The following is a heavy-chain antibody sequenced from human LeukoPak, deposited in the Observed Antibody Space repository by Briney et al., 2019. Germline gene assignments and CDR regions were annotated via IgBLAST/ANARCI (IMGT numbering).Heavy chain of an antibody. J-gene: IGHJ4*02. Sequence: GGSLRLSCAASGFTFSSYAMRWVRQAPGKGLEWVAVISYDGSNKYYADSVKGRFTISRDNSKNTLYLQMNSLRAEDTAVYYCARVKVAATQHFDYWGQGTLVTVSS. D-gene: IGHD2-15*01. CDR1: GFTFSSYA. V-gene: IGHV3-30-3*01. CDR2: ISYDGSNK. CDR3: ARVKVAATQHFDY.